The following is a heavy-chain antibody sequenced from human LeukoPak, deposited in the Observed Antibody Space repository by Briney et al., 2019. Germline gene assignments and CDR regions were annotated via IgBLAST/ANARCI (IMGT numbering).Heavy chain of an antibody. D-gene: IGHD6-19*01. CDR1: GLTFSSSW. V-gene: IGHV3-21*01. Sequence: PGGSLRLSCAASGLTFSSSWMSWVRQAPGKGLEWVSSISSSSSYIYYADSVKGRFTISRDNAKNSLYLQMNSLRAEDTAVYYCAGGYSSGWSSFDYWGQGTLVTVSS. J-gene: IGHJ4*02. CDR2: ISSSSSYI. CDR3: AGGYSSGWSSFDY.